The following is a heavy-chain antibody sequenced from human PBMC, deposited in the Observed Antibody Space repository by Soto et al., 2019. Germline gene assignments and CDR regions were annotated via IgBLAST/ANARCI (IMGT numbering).Heavy chain of an antibody. CDR1: GGSISSYY. CDR3: ARRVYISSWYKVDY. Sequence: QVQLQESGPGLVKPSETLSLTCTVSGGSISSYYWSWIRQPPGKGLEWIGYMSYSGSTNYNPSLKSRVTISVDTSKNQFSLKLSSVTAADTAVYYCARRVYISSWYKVDYWGQGTLVTVSS. D-gene: IGHD6-13*01. J-gene: IGHJ4*02. V-gene: IGHV4-59*08. CDR2: MSYSGST.